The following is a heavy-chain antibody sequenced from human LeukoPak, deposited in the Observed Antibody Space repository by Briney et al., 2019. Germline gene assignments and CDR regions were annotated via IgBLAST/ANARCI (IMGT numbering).Heavy chain of an antibody. Sequence: GGSLRLSCAASGFTFSNYDMHWVRQATGKGLEWVSAIGIAGDTYYPGSVKGRFTISRDNAKNSLYLQMNSLRAGDTAMYYCARGGGSYYGWYFDLWGRGTLVTVSS. V-gene: IGHV3-13*01. D-gene: IGHD1-26*01. J-gene: IGHJ2*01. CDR1: GFTFSNYD. CDR2: IGIAGDT. CDR3: ARGGGSYYGWYFDL.